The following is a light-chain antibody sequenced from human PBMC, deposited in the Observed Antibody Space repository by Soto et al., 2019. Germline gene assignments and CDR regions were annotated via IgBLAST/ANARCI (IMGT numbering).Light chain of an antibody. J-gene: IGKJ2*01. CDR2: KAS. CDR1: QSISSW. V-gene: IGKV1-5*03. Sequence: DIQMTQSPSTLSASVGDRVIITCRASQSISSWLAWYQQKPGKAPKLLIYKASSLESGVPSRFSGSGSGTEFTLTISSLQPDDFATYYCQQYNSSPYTFGQGTKLEIK. CDR3: QQYNSSPYT.